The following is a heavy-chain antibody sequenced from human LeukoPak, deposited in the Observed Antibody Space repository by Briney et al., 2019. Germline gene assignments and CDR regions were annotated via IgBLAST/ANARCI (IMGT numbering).Heavy chain of an antibody. Sequence: KPSETLSLTCTVSGGSISSDYWSWIRQPPGKGLEWIGYIYYSGSTNYNPSLKSRVTISVGTSKNQFSLNLSSVTAADTAVYYCARVGPGGNSNYWGQGTLVTVSS. D-gene: IGHD4-23*01. CDR2: IYYSGST. CDR3: ARVGPGGNSNY. CDR1: GGSISSDY. V-gene: IGHV4-59*01. J-gene: IGHJ4*02.